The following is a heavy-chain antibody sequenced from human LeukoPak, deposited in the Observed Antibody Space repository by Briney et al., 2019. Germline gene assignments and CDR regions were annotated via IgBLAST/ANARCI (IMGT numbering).Heavy chain of an antibody. Sequence: SETLFPTCAVYGGSFSGYYWSWIRQPPGKGLEWIGEINHSGSTNYNPSLKSRVTISVDTSKNQFSLKLSSVAAADTAVYYCASRDEIGYCSGGSCYLSTSAPPGYWGQGTLVTASS. V-gene: IGHV4-34*01. D-gene: IGHD2-15*01. CDR1: GGSFSGYY. CDR2: INHSGST. CDR3: ASRDEIGYCSGGSCYLSTSAPPGY. J-gene: IGHJ1*01.